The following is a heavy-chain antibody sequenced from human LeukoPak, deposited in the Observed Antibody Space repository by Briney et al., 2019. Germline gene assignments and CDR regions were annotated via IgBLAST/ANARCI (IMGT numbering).Heavy chain of an antibody. D-gene: IGHD5-18*01. V-gene: IGHV4-59*08. CDR2: IYYSGST. CDR3: ARHIGKSGYSYPAPLDY. J-gene: IGHJ4*02. Sequence: SETLSLTCTVSGGSISSYYWSWIRQPPGKGLEWIGYIYYSGSTNYNPSLKSRVTISVDTSKNQFSLKLSSVTAADTAVYYCARHIGKSGYSYPAPLDYWGQGTLVTVSS. CDR1: GGSISSYY.